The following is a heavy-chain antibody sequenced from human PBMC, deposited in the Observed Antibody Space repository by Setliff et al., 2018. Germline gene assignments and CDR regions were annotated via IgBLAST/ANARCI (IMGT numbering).Heavy chain of an antibody. CDR2: INHSGSS. V-gene: IGHV4-34*01. D-gene: IGHD1-26*01. CDR3: ARGPRYSGSYYVNY. Sequence: ETLSLTCAVYGGSFSGYYWTWIRQPPGKGLEWIGEINHSGSSNYNPSLKSRVTISVDTSKNQFSLNLSSVTAADTAVYYCARGPRYSGSYYVNYWGQGTLVTVSS. CDR1: GGSFSGYY. J-gene: IGHJ4*02.